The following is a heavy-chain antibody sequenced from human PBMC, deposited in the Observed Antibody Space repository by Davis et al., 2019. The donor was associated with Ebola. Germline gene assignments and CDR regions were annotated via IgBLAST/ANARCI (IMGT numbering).Heavy chain of an antibody. CDR1: GYSFTSYW. CDR3: ARAREGYCSGGSCYSEFFNYFDY. D-gene: IGHD2-15*01. CDR2: IYPGDSDT. J-gene: IGHJ4*02. Sequence: HRESLKISCKGSGYSFTSYWIGWVRQMPGKGLEWMGIIYPGDSDTRYSPSFQGQVTISADKSISTAYLQWSSLKASDTAMYYCARAREGYCSGGSCYSEFFNYFDYWGQGTLVTVSS. V-gene: IGHV5-51*01.